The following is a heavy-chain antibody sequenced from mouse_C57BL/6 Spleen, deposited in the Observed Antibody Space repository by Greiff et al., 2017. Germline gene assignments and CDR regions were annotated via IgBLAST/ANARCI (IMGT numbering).Heavy chain of an antibody. J-gene: IGHJ4*01. D-gene: IGHD3-2*02. CDR1: GYAFSSYW. CDR3: ARRDSSGYYAMDY. Sequence: QVQLKQSGAELVKPGASVKISCKASGYAFSSYWMNWVKQRPGKGLEWLGQIYPGDGDTNYNGKFKGKATLTADKSSSTAYMQLSSLTSEDSAVYFCARRDSSGYYAMDYWGQGTSVTVSS. CDR2: IYPGDGDT. V-gene: IGHV1-80*01.